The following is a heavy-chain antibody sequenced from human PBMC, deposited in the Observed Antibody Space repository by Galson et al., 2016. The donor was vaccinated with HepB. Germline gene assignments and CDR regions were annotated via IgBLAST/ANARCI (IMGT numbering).Heavy chain of an antibody. D-gene: IGHD2-15*01. J-gene: IGHJ6*02. CDR1: GGSISSSSHY. Sequence: SETLSLTCIVSGGSISSSSHYWDWIRQPPGKGLEWIGSTYFGGRTSYNPSLKSRVTIYVDTSKNQFSLRLSSVTAVDTAVYHCARRQTVMRGYCSGGGCYKAYYAMDVWGQGTTVTVSS. V-gene: IGHV4-39*01. CDR2: TYFGGRT. CDR3: ARRQTVMRGYCSGGGCYKAYYAMDV.